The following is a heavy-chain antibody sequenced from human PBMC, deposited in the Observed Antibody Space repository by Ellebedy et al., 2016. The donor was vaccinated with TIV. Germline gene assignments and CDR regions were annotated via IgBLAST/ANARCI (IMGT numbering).Heavy chain of an antibody. CDR2: ISYDGSNK. V-gene: IGHV3-30*03. CDR1: GFTSSSYG. CDR3: AREPAAIY. Sequence: GGSLTLSXAVSGFTSSSYGMHWVRQAPGKGLEWVAAISYDGSNKYYADSVKGRFTSSRDNSKNTLYLQMNSLRAEDTAVNYCAREPAAIYWGQGTLVTVSS. D-gene: IGHD2-2*01. J-gene: IGHJ4*02.